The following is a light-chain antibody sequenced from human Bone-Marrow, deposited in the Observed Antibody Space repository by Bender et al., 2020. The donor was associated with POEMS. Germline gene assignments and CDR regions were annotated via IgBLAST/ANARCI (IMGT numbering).Light chain of an antibody. V-gene: IGLV1-44*01. CDR2: SSH. CDR3: CSYAGVTTYVT. Sequence: QSVLTQPPSASGTPGQRVTISCSGGSSNIGAHAVNWYQHLPGTAPKLLIYSSHRRPSGVPDRFSGSKSGNTASLTISGLQAEDEGDYYCCSYAGVTTYVTFGGGTKLTVL. CDR1: SSNIGAHA. J-gene: IGLJ2*01.